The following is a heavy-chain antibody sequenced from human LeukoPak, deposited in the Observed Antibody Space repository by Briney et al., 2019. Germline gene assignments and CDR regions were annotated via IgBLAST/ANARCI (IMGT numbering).Heavy chain of an antibody. D-gene: IGHD3-3*01. CDR1: GGSINSSSYY. Sequence: SETLSLTCTVSGGSINSSSYYWGWIRQPPGKGLEWIGSIYYSGSTYYNPSLKSRVTISVDTSKNQFSLKLSSVTAADTAVYYCARHRGSRSDVPYYDFWSGYYYYYGMDVWGQGTTVTVSS. CDR2: IYYSGST. J-gene: IGHJ6*02. CDR3: ARHRGSRSDVPYYDFWSGYYYYYGMDV. V-gene: IGHV4-39*01.